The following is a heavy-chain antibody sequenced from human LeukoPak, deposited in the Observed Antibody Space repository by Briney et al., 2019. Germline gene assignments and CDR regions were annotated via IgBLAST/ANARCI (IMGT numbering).Heavy chain of an antibody. D-gene: IGHD6-13*01. CDR2: ITASSGTI. V-gene: IGHV3-48*01. Sequence: GGSLRLSCAASGFTFSSFWMTWVRRAPGTGLEWLSLITASSGTIHYADSVEGRFTVSRDNGKNSLYLQMNSLRVEDTGIYYCVREVVSAGTGDYWGQGALVTVSS. CDR3: VREVVSAGTGDY. J-gene: IGHJ4*02. CDR1: GFTFSSFW.